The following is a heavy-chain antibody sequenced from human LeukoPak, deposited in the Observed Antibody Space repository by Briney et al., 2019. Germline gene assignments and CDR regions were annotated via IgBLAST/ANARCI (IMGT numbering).Heavy chain of an antibody. CDR1: GFTFSSYG. V-gene: IGHV3-30*18. CDR3: AKDLWWFGEFPNAFEN. J-gene: IGHJ3*02. Sequence: PGRSLRLSCAASGFTFSSYGMHWVRQAPGKGLEWVAVISYDGSNKYYADSVKGRFTISRDNSKNTLYLQMNSLRAEDTAIYYCAKDLWWFGEFPNAFENWGQGTMVTGSS. D-gene: IGHD3-10*01. CDR2: ISYDGSNK.